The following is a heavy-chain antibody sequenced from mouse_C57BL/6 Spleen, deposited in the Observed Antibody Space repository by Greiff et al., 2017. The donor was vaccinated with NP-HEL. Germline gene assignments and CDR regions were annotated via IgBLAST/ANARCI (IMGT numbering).Heavy chain of an antibody. V-gene: IGHV5-16*01. CDR1: GFTFSDYY. CDR2: INYDGSST. CDR3: ARGPLLGYFDY. J-gene: IGHJ2*01. Sequence: EVKLVESEGGLVQPGSSMKLSCTASGFTFSDYYMAWVRQVPEKGLEWVANINYDGSSTYYLDSLKSRFIISRDNAKNILYLQMSSLKSEDTATYYCARGPLLGYFDYWGQGTTLTVSS.